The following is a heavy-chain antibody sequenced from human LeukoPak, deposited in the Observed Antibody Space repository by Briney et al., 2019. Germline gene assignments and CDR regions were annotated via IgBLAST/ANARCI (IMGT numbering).Heavy chain of an antibody. Sequence: GGSLRLSCAASGFTFSSYAMSWVRQAPGKGLEWVSAISGSGGSTYYADSVKGRFTISRDNSKDTLYLQMNSLRAEDTAVYYCAKDYDSSGYLYNWFDPWGQGTLVTVSS. D-gene: IGHD3-22*01. CDR1: GFTFSSYA. V-gene: IGHV3-23*01. CDR3: AKDYDSSGYLYNWFDP. J-gene: IGHJ5*02. CDR2: ISGSGGST.